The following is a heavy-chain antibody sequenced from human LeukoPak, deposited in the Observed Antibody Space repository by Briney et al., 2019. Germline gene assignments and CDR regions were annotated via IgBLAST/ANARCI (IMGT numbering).Heavy chain of an antibody. CDR3: AKDSSLAAADY. CDR1: GFTVSSNY. CDR2: ISYDGSNK. V-gene: IGHV3-30*18. Sequence: GGSLRLSCAASGFTVSSNYMSWVRQAPGKGLEWVAVISYDGSNKYYADSVKGRFTISRDNSKNTLYLQMNSLRAEDTAVYYCAKDSSLAAADYWGQGTLVTVSS. D-gene: IGHD6-13*01. J-gene: IGHJ4*02.